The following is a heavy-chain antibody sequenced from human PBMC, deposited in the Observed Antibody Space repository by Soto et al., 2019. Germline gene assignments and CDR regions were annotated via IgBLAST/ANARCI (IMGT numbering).Heavy chain of an antibody. V-gene: IGHV1-46*03. Sequence: GASVKVSCKASGYTFTSYYMHWVRQAPGRGLEWMGIINPSGGSTSYAQKFQGRVTMTRDTSTSTVYMELSSLRSEDTAVYYCARGLDSGYDNGYYFDYWGQGTLVTVSS. CDR2: INPSGGST. CDR1: GYTFTSYY. CDR3: ARGLDSGYDNGYYFDY. J-gene: IGHJ4*02. D-gene: IGHD5-12*01.